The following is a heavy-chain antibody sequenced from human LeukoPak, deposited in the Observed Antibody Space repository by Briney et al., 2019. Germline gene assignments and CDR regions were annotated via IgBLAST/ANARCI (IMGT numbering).Heavy chain of an antibody. CDR2: INPNSGGT. D-gene: IGHD1-26*01. V-gene: IGHV1-2*06. J-gene: IGHJ6*02. CDR3: ARSPPLSERTQGYYYYYGMDV. Sequence: ASVKVSCKASGYTFTGYYMHWVRQAPGQGLEWMGRINPNSGGTNYAQKFQGRVTMTRDTSISTAYMELSRLRSDDTAVYYCARSPPLSERTQGYYYYYGMDVWGQGTTVTVSS. CDR1: GYTFTGYY.